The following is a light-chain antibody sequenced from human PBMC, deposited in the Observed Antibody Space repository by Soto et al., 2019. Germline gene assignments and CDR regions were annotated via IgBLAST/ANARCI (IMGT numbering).Light chain of an antibody. CDR3: SSYTSSSTLNV. V-gene: IGLV2-14*01. Sequence: QSALTQPASVSGSPGQSITLSCTGTSSDVGGYNYVSWYQQHPGKAPKLMIYDVSNRPSGVSNRFSDSKSGNTASLTISGLQAEDEADYYCSSYTSSSTLNVFGTGTKVTVL. CDR2: DVS. CDR1: SSDVGGYNY. J-gene: IGLJ1*01.